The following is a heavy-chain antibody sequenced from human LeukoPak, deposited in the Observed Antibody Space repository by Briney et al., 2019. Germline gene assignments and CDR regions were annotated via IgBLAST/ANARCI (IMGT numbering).Heavy chain of an antibody. D-gene: IGHD1-26*01. J-gene: IGHJ4*02. V-gene: IGHV3-48*03. Sequence: PGGSLRLSCAASGFTFSSYEMNWVRQAPGKGLEWVSYISSSGSTLYYADSVKGRFTISRDNAKNSLYLQMNSLRAEDTAVYYCARGGSYRLFDYWGQGTLVTVSS. CDR1: GFTFSSYE. CDR2: ISSSGSTL. CDR3: ARGGSYRLFDY.